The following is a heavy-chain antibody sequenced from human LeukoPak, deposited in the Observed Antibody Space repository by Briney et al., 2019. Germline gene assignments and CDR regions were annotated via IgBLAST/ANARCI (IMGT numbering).Heavy chain of an antibody. CDR1: GYTFTSYG. CDR2: ISAYNGNT. J-gene: IGHJ3*02. Sequence: EASVKVSCKASGYTFTSYGISWVRQAPGQGLEWMGWISAYNGNTNYAQKLQGRVTMTTDTSTSTAYMELRSLRSDDTAVYYCVRENSVDYFRGPFDPFDIWGQGTMVTVSS. V-gene: IGHV1-18*01. D-gene: IGHD3-10*01. CDR3: VRENSVDYFRGPFDPFDI.